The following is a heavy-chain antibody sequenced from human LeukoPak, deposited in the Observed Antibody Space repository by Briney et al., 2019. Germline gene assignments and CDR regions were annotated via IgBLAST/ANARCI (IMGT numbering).Heavy chain of an antibody. J-gene: IGHJ3*02. Sequence: PSETLSLTCAVYGGSFSGYYWSWIRQPPGKGLEWIGEINHSGSTNYNPSLKSRVTISVDTSKNQFSLKLSSVTAADTAVYYCARAPSATVVTPSADAFDIWGQGTMVTVSS. CDR1: GGSFSGYY. CDR2: INHSGST. V-gene: IGHV4-34*01. D-gene: IGHD4-17*01. CDR3: ARAPSATVVTPSADAFDI.